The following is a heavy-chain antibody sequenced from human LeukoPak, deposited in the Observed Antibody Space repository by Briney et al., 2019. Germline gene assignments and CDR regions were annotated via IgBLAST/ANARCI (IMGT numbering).Heavy chain of an antibody. CDR3: ARATDLDSSSALYFDY. CDR2: ISAYNGNT. CDR1: GYTFTSYG. Sequence: ASVKVSCKASGYTFTSYGISWVRQAPGQGLEWMGWISAYNGNTNYAQKLQGRVTMTTDTSTSTAYMELRSLRSDDTAVYYCARATDLDSSSALYFDYWGQGTLVTVSS. V-gene: IGHV1-18*01. D-gene: IGHD6-6*01. J-gene: IGHJ4*02.